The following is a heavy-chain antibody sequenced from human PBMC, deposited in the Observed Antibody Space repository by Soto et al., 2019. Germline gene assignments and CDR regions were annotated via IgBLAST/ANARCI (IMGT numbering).Heavy chain of an antibody. J-gene: IGHJ6*02. CDR3: ARVPELRIYYYYGMDV. CDR2: TYYRSKWYN. V-gene: IGHV6-1*01. Sequence: SQTLSLTCAISGDSVSSNSAAWNCIIQSPSRVLEWLGRTYYRSKWYNDYAVSVKSRITINPDTSKNQFSLQLNSVTPGDTAVYYCARVPELRIYYYYGMDVWGQGTTVTVSS. CDR1: GDSVSSNSAA. D-gene: IGHD1-26*01.